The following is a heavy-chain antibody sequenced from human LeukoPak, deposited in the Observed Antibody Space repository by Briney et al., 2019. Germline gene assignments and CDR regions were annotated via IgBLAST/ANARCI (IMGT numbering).Heavy chain of an antibody. CDR2: IKQDGSEK. J-gene: IGHJ6*02. D-gene: IGHD3-10*01. V-gene: IGHV3-7*01. CDR3: ARDPITMVRGVLAYYYGLDV. Sequence: GGSLRLSCAASGFTFSSYWMSWVRQAPGKGLEWVANIKQDGSEKHYVDSVKGRFTISRDNAKNSLYLQMNSLRAEDTAVYYCARDPITMVRGVLAYYYGLDVWGQGTTVTVSS. CDR1: GFTFSSYW.